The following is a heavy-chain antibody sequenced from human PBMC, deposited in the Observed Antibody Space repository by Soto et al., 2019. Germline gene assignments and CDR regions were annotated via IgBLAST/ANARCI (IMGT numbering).Heavy chain of an antibody. CDR2: ISSSSSYI. J-gene: IGHJ6*02. D-gene: IGHD2-2*02. CDR1: GFTFSSYS. CDR3: AREGYCSSTSCYTYYYYYGMDV. Sequence: GGSLRLSCAASGFTFSSYSMNWVRQAPGKGLEWVSSISSSSSYIYYADSVKGRFTISRDNAKNSLYLQMNSLRAEDTAVYYCAREGYCSSTSCYTYYYYYGMDVWGQGTTVTVSS. V-gene: IGHV3-21*01.